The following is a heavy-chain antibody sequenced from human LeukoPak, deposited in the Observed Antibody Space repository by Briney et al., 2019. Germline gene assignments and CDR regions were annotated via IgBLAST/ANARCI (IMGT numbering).Heavy chain of an antibody. J-gene: IGHJ6*03. CDR2: ISGDGGST. Sequence: PGGSLRLSCAASGLTFDDYAMHWVRQAPGKGLEWVSLISGDGGSTYYADSVKGRFTISRDNSKNSLYLQMNSLRTEDTALYYCAKPNRSWYHYYYKDVWGKGTTVTVSS. CDR3: AKPNRSWYHYYYKDV. CDR1: GLTFDDYA. V-gene: IGHV3-43*02. D-gene: IGHD1-26*01.